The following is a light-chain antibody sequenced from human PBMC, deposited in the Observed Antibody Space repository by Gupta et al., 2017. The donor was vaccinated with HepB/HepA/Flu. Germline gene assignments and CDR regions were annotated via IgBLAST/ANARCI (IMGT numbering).Light chain of an antibody. V-gene: IGLV2-11*01. Sequence: QSTLTQPPSVSGSPGQSVTISCPGTSNDLGSSNYLSWYQQHPGKAPRLLIYDVDKRPSGVPDRFVGSKSGNTASLTISGLQTADEADYYCCSYVILYSLAFGGGTKVTVL. CDR1: SNDLGSSNY. CDR3: CSYVILYSLA. CDR2: DVD. J-gene: IGLJ2*01.